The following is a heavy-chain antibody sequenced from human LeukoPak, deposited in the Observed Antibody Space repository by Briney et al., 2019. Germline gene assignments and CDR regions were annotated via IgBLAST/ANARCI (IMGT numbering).Heavy chain of an antibody. D-gene: IGHD1-1*01. J-gene: IGHJ4*02. Sequence: GWSLRLSCAASGFTFSSYGMHWVRQAPGKGLEWVAVIWYDGSNKYYADSVKGRFTISRDNSKNTLYLQMNSLRAEDTAVYYCAKSSRVRGAFDYWGQGTLVTVSS. CDR2: IWYDGSNK. CDR1: GFTFSSYG. V-gene: IGHV3-33*06. CDR3: AKSSRVRGAFDY.